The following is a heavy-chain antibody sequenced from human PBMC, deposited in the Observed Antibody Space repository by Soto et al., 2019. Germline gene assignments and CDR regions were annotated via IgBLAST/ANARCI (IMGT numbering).Heavy chain of an antibody. J-gene: IGHJ4*02. Sequence: GGSLRLSCAASGFTFSSYAMSWVRQAPGKGLEWVSAISGSGGSTYYADSVKGRFTISRDNSKNTLYLQMNSLRAEDTAVYYCAKEFDGHRYDFWSGYDYWGQGTLVTVPQ. D-gene: IGHD3-3*01. CDR3: AKEFDGHRYDFWSGYDY. CDR2: ISGSGGST. V-gene: IGHV3-23*01. CDR1: GFTFSSYA.